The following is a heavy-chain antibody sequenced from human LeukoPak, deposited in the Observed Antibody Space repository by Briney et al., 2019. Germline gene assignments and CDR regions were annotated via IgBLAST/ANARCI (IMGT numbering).Heavy chain of an antibody. CDR1: GFTFSSYS. D-gene: IGHD3-10*01. V-gene: IGHV3-21*01. J-gene: IGHJ4*02. CDR3: ARDYYGSGSFDY. CDR2: ISSSSSHI. Sequence: SGGSLRLSCAASGFTFSSYSMNWVRQAPGKGLEWVSSISSSSSHIYYADSVKGRFTISRDNAKNSLYLQMNSLRAEDTAVYYCARDYYGSGSFDYWGQGTLVTVSS.